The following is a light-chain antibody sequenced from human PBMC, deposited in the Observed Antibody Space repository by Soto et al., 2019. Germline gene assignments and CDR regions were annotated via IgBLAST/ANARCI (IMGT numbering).Light chain of an antibody. V-gene: IGKV1-39*01. J-gene: IGKJ3*01. CDR1: QSISTY. CDR2: AAS. Sequence: DLQMTQSPPSLSASVGDKVTITCRASQSISTYLNWYQKKPGKAPKLLIYAASSVQNGVPSRFSGSGSGTDFTLTITSLQPEDFGTYYCQQTFSIPFTFGPGNTVDIK. CDR3: QQTFSIPFT.